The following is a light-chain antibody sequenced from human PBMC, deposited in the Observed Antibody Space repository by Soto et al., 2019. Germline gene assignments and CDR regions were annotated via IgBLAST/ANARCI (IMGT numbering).Light chain of an antibody. Sequence: DIQMTQSPFTLSASVGDRVTITCRASQSISSWLAWYQQTPGKAPKLLIYDVSSLQSGVPSRFSGSGSGTEFTLTISSLQPDDFATYYCQQYNSYSWTFGQGTKVDIK. CDR1: QSISSW. J-gene: IGKJ1*01. V-gene: IGKV1-5*01. CDR3: QQYNSYSWT. CDR2: DVS.